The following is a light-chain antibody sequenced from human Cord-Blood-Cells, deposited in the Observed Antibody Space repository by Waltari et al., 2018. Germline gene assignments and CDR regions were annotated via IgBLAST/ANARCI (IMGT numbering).Light chain of an antibody. J-gene: IGKJ1*01. CDR3: QQYNSYSVT. CDR1: QSISSW. Sequence: DIQMTQSPSTLSASVGDRVTITCRASQSISSWLAWDQQKPGKAPKLLIYKASSLESGVPSRFSGSGSGTEFTLTISSLQPDDFATYYCQQYNSYSVTFGQGTKVEIK. CDR2: KAS. V-gene: IGKV1-5*03.